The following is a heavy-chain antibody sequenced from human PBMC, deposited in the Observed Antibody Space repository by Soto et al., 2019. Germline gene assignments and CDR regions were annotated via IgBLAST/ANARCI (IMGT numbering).Heavy chain of an antibody. CDR2: INHSGST. D-gene: IGHD2-15*01. Sequence: LSETLSLTCAVYGGSFSGYYWSWIRQPPGKGLEWIGEINHSGSTNYNPSLKSRVTISVDTSKNQFSLKLSSVTAADTAVYYCARGGRYCSGGSCHRTRGNWFDPWGQGTLVTVSS. V-gene: IGHV4-34*01. CDR1: GGSFSGYY. J-gene: IGHJ5*02. CDR3: ARGGRYCSGGSCHRTRGNWFDP.